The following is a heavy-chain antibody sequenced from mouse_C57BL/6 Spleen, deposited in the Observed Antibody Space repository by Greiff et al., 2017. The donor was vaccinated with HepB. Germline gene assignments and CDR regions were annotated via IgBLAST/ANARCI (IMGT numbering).Heavy chain of an antibody. D-gene: IGHD3-3*01. CDR3: ARGLRGYFDV. J-gene: IGHJ1*03. Sequence: EVQLQESGGGLVKPGGSLKLSCAASGFTFSDYGMHWVRQAPEKGLEWVAYISSGSSTIYYADTVKGRFTISRDNAKNTPFLQMTSLRSEDTAMYYCARGLRGYFDVWGTGTTVTVSS. CDR2: ISSGSSTI. CDR1: GFTFSDYG. V-gene: IGHV5-17*01.